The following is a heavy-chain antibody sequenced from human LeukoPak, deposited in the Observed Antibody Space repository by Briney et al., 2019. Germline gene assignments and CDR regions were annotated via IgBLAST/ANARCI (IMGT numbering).Heavy chain of an antibody. J-gene: IGHJ4*02. D-gene: IGHD3-10*02. V-gene: IGHV3-9*01. CDR2: ISWNSGNV. Sequence: GGSLRLSCAASGFTFKNYAMHWVRQAPGKGLEWVSSISWNSGNVDYADSVKGRFTLSRDNAKNSLYLQMSSLRAEDTALYYWAKPGTIRTCSGNIDSWGQGTLSPSPQ. CDR3: AKPGTIRTCSGNIDS. CDR1: GFTFKNYA.